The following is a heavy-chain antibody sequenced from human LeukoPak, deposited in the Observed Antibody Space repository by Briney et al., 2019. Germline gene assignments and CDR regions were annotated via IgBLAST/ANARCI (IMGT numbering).Heavy chain of an antibody. CDR2: IYYSGST. J-gene: IGHJ4*02. CDR1: GGSISNYY. V-gene: IGHV4-59*08. CDR3: ARRATCYYDNSGYYSAPYYFDY. D-gene: IGHD3-22*01. Sequence: SETLSLTCTVSGGSISNYYWSWIRQPPGKGLEWIGYIYYSGSTNYNPSLKSRVTISVDTSKNQFSLRLSSVTAADTAVYYCARRATCYYDNSGYYSAPYYFDYWGQGTLVTVSS.